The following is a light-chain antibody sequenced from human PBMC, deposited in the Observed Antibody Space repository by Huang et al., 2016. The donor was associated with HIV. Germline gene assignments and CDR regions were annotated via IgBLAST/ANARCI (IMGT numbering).Light chain of an antibody. CDR3: QQYNDWPPWT. Sequence: EIVMTQSPATLSVSPGERATLSCRASQSVYSNLAWYQQKPGQAPRLLGFGASTRATDIPARFSGSGSGTEFSLTINSLQSEDFAVYYCQQYNDWPPWTFGQGTKVEIK. CDR1: QSVYSN. CDR2: GAS. V-gene: IGKV3-15*01. J-gene: IGKJ1*01.